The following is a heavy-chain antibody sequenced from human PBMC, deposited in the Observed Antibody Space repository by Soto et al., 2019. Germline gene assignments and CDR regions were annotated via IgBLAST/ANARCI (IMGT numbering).Heavy chain of an antibody. J-gene: IGHJ3*02. V-gene: IGHV5-10-1*01. CDR2: IDPSDSYT. D-gene: IGHD6-19*01. CDR1: GYSFTSYW. Sequence: EVQLVQSGAEVKKPGESLRISCKGSGYSFTSYWITWVRQMPGKGLEWMGRIDPSDSYTNYSPSFQGHVTISADKSITTAYLQWSRLKASDTAMYYCASSYSSGWRDAFAIWGQGTMVTVSS. CDR3: ASSYSSGWRDAFAI.